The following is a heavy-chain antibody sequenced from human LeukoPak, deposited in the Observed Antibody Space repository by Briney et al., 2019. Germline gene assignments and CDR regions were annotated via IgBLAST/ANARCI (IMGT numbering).Heavy chain of an antibody. CDR1: GFTVSSNY. J-gene: IGHJ4*02. Sequence: GGSLRLSCAASGFTVSSNYMSWVRQAPGKGLEWVSVIYSGGSTYYADSVKGRFTISRDNSKNSLYLQMNSLRAEDTAVYYCARDPLASGWIDYWGQGTLVTVSS. D-gene: IGHD6-19*01. CDR3: ARDPLASGWIDY. V-gene: IGHV3-66*01. CDR2: IYSGGST.